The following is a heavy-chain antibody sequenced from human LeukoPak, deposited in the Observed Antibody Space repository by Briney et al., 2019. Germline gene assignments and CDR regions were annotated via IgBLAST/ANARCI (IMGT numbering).Heavy chain of an antibody. V-gene: IGHV3-21*01. CDR1: GFTFSSYS. CDR2: ISDSSSYT. J-gene: IGHJ4*02. Sequence: GGSLRLSCAASGFTFSSYSMNWVRQAPGKGLEWVSSISDSSSYTYYADSLKGRFTISRDNAKNSLYLQMNSLTAEETADYYCGRDKPVADLDSWGQGNLVTVSS. D-gene: IGHD6-19*01. CDR3: GRDKPVADLDS.